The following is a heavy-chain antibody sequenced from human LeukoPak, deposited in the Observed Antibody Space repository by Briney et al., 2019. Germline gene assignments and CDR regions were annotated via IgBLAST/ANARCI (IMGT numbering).Heavy chain of an antibody. Sequence: SETLSLTCGVYGGSFSCYFLSWIRQPPGKGLEWIGEINNSGSTNYNPSLKSRVTISVDTSKNHFSLKVTSVTAADTAVYYCARDQTNYYDFWSGYYSGNNWFDPWGQGTLVTVSS. CDR1: GGSFSCYF. CDR3: ARDQTNYYDFWSGYYSGNNWFDP. CDR2: INNSGST. V-gene: IGHV4-34*01. D-gene: IGHD3-3*01. J-gene: IGHJ5*02.